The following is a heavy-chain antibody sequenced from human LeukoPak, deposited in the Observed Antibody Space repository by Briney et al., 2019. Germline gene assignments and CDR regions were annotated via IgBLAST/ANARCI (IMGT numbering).Heavy chain of an antibody. CDR2: INYSGGT. V-gene: IGHV4-59*01. CDR3: ARDRATYYYDSSGYWEDAFDI. D-gene: IGHD3-22*01. J-gene: IGHJ3*02. CDR1: GASISSYY. Sequence: PSETLSLTCTVSGASISSYYWSWIRQPPGEGLEWVGDINYSGGTNYNPSLKSRVTISVDTSKNQFSLKLSSVTAADTAVYYCARDRATYYYDSSGYWEDAFDIWGQGTMVTVSS.